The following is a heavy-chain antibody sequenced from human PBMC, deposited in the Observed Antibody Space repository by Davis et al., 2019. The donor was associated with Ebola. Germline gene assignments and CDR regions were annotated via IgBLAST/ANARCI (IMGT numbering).Heavy chain of an antibody. CDR2: ISSSGSTI. CDR1: GFTFSDYY. V-gene: IGHV3-11*01. CDR3: ARDLITISRRYYGMDV. Sequence: PAGSLRLSCAASGFTFSDYYMSWIRQAPGKGLEWVSYISSSGSTIYYADSVKGRFTISRDNAKKSLYLQMNSLRAEDTAVYYCARDLITISRRYYGMDVWGQGTTVTVSS. J-gene: IGHJ6*02. D-gene: IGHD3-3*01.